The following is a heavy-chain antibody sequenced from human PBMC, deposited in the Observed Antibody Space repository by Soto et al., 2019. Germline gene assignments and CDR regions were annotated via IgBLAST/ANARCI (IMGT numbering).Heavy chain of an antibody. D-gene: IGHD1-7*01. CDR2: IYYSGST. J-gene: IGHJ5*02. CDR1: GGSISNYY. CDR3: ASVGNYVSFDP. Sequence: PSETLSLTCTVSGGSISNYYWSWIRQPPGKGLEWIGYIYYSGSTNYNPSLKSRVTISVDTSKNQFSLKLSSVTAADTAVYYCASVGNYVSFDPWGQGTLVTVSS. V-gene: IGHV4-59*01.